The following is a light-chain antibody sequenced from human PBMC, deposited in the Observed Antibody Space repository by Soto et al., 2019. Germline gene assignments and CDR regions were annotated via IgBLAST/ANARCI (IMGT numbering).Light chain of an antibody. J-gene: IGLJ2*01. CDR3: QSYDSSLSGVV. V-gene: IGLV1-40*01. Sequence: QSVLTQPPSVSGAPGQRVTISCTGSSSNIGAGYDVHWYQPLPGTAPKLLIYGNSNRPSGVPDRFSGSKSGTSASLAITVLQAEDEADYYCQSYDSSLSGVVFGGGTQLTVL. CDR2: GNS. CDR1: SSNIGAGYD.